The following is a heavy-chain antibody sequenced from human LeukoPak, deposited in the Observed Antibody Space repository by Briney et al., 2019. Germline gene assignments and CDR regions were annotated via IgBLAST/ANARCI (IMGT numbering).Heavy chain of an antibody. CDR3: ARDVRGPRDF. CDR1: GDTLSNAL. V-gene: IGHV3-74*01. CDR2: MEPDGNT. Sequence: PGGALRLSRAASGDTLSNALMHWVRQAPGEGLVWVSRMEPDGNTDYADSVKGRFTVSRDNAKNTLYLQMNSLRAEDTAVYRCARDVRGPRDFWGQGTLVTVSS. D-gene: IGHD2/OR15-2a*01. J-gene: IGHJ4*02.